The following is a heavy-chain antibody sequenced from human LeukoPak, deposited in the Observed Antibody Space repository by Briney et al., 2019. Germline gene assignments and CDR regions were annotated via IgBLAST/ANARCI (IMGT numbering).Heavy chain of an antibody. Sequence: PSETLSLTCTVSGGSISSGSYYWSWIRQPAGKGLEWIGRIYTSGSTNYNPSLKSRLTISVDTAKNQFSLKLSSVTAADTAVYHCARDRVLLEGSGSYPAYYYYMDVWRKEPTVTVSS. D-gene: IGHD3-16*02. J-gene: IGHJ6*03. CDR1: GGSISSGSYY. V-gene: IGHV4-61*02. CDR2: IYTSGST. CDR3: ARDRVLLEGSGSYPAYYYYMDV.